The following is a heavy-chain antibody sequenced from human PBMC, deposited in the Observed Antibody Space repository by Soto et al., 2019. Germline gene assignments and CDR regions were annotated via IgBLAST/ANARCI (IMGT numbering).Heavy chain of an antibody. CDR1: GFTFSSYA. V-gene: IGHV3-23*01. D-gene: IGHD2-15*01. Sequence: PGGSLRLSCAASGFTFSSYAMSWVRQAPGKGLEWVSAISGSGGSTYYADSVKGRFTISRDNSKNTLYLQMNSLRAEDTAVYYCAKSIAVVVVAATVRLDYFDYWGQGTLVTVSS. CDR3: AKSIAVVVVAATVRLDYFDY. J-gene: IGHJ4*02. CDR2: ISGSGGST.